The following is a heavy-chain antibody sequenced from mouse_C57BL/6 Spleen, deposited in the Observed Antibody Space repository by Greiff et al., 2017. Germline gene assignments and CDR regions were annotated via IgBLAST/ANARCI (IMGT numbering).Heavy chain of an antibody. CDR1: GYAFSSSW. Sequence: QVQLQQSGPELVKPGASVKISCKASGYAFSSSWMNWVKQRPGKGLEWIGRIYPGDGDTNYNGKFKGKATLTADKSSSTAYMQLSSLTSEDSAVYFCARLTNWALDYWGQGTTHTVFS. CDR2: IYPGDGDT. J-gene: IGHJ2*01. D-gene: IGHD4-1*01. CDR3: ARLTNWALDY. V-gene: IGHV1-82*01.